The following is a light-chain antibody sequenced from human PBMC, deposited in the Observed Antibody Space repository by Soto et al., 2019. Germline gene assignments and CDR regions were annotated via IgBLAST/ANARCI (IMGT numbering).Light chain of an antibody. CDR3: QQRYAWPPIT. CDR2: DAS. Sequence: EIVLTQSPATLSLSPGERATLSCRASRSVRSYLAWYHQKPGQAPRLLIFDASNRAAGIPARCSGSGSETDFTITTSNLEPEDFAVYYCQQRYAWPPITFGQGTRLEIK. V-gene: IGKV3-11*01. J-gene: IGKJ5*01. CDR1: RSVRSY.